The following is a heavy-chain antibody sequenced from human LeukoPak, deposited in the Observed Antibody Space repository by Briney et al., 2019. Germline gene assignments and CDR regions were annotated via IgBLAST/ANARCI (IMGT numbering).Heavy chain of an antibody. CDR3: ARRGMTTVTTGFDY. D-gene: IGHD4-17*01. CDR2: TYCRSKWYN. CDR1: GDSVSSNSAA. V-gene: IGHV6-1*01. J-gene: IGHJ4*02. Sequence: SQTLSLTCAFSGDSVSSNSAAWNWVSQSPSRGLEWLGSTYCRSKWYNDYAVSVKSRIAINPDTSKNQFSLQLNSVTPEDTAVYYCARRGMTTVTTGFDYWGQGTLVTVSS.